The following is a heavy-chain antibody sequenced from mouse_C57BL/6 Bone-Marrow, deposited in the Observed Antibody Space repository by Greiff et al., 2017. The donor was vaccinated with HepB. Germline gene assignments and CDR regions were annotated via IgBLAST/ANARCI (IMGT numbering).Heavy chain of an antibody. CDR1: GFTFSSYA. V-gene: IGHV5-9-1*02. CDR2: ISSGGDYI. Sequence: EVQRVESGEGLVKPGGSLKLSCAASGFTFSSYAMSWVRQTPEKRLEWVAYISSGGDYIYYADTVKGRFTISRDNARNTLYLQMSSLKSEDTAMYYCTREGITTTGYFDVWGTGTTVTVSS. J-gene: IGHJ1*03. CDR3: TREGITTTGYFDV. D-gene: IGHD1-1*01.